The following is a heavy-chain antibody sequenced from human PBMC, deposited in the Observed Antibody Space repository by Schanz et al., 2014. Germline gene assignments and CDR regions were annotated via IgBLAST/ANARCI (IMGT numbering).Heavy chain of an antibody. V-gene: IGHV3-23*04. J-gene: IGHJ2*01. CDR1: GFTASSHS. Sequence: EVQLVESGGGLVKPGGSLRLSCGVSGFTASSHSMNWVRQAPGKGLEWVSSISSGGGSTYYADSVKGRFTISRDNSKNTLYLQMNSLRAEDTAIYYCAKDAPYPFDLWGRGTLITVSS. CDR2: ISSGGGST. D-gene: IGHD2-2*01. CDR3: AKDAPYPFDL.